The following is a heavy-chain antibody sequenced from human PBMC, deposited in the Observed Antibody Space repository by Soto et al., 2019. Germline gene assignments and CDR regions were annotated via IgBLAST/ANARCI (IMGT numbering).Heavy chain of an antibody. D-gene: IGHD2-15*01. V-gene: IGHV4-31*03. CDR3: ARGGLGYCSGGSCYSAELSRYYYGMDV. Sequence: SETLSLTCTVSGGSISSGSYYWSWIRQHPGKGLEWIGYIYYSGSTYYNPSLKSRVTISVDTSKNQFSLKLSSVTAADTAVYYCARGGLGYCSGGSCYSAELSRYYYGMDVWGQGTTVTV. CDR1: GGSISSGSYY. CDR2: IYYSGST. J-gene: IGHJ6*02.